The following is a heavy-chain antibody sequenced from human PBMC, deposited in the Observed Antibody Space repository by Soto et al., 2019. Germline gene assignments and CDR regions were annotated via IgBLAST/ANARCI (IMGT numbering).Heavy chain of an antibody. CDR1: GYSFTSYW. CDR3: ARQASSSSYYGMVV. D-gene: IGHD6-6*01. CDR2: IYPGDSDT. V-gene: IGHV5-51*01. J-gene: IGHJ6*02. Sequence: GQALKISCKGSGYSFTSYWIGWLRQLLVKGLEWMGIIYPGDSDTRYSPSFQGQVTISADKSISTAYLQWSSLKASDTAMYYCARQASSSSYYGMVVWGQGTTVTVSS.